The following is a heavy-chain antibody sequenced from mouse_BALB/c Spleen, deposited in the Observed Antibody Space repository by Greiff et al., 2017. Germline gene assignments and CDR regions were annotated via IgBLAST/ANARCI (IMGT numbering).Heavy chain of an antibody. Sequence: QVQLQQPGAELVRPGASVTLSCKASGYTFTDYEMHWVKQTPVHGLEWIGAIDPETGGTAYNQKFKGKATLTADKSSSTAYMELRSLTSEDSAVYYCTRRRIYYADAMDYWGQGTSVTVSS. CDR3: TRRRIYYADAMDY. D-gene: IGHD2-1*01. J-gene: IGHJ4*01. CDR2: IDPETGGT. V-gene: IGHV1-15*01. CDR1: GYTFTDYE.